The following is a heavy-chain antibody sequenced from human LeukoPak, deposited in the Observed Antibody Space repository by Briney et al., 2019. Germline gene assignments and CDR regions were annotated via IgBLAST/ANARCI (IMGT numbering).Heavy chain of an antibody. Sequence: SGPTLVNPTQTLTLTCTFSGFSLSTSGMRVSWIRQPPGKALGWLARIDWDDDKFYSTSLKTRLTISKDTSKNQVVLTMTNMDPVDTATYYCARISNGRDGYNSGDDAFDIWGQGTMVTVSS. V-gene: IGHV2-70*04. D-gene: IGHD5-24*01. J-gene: IGHJ3*02. CDR2: IDWDDDK. CDR3: ARISNGRDGYNSGDDAFDI. CDR1: GFSLSTSGMR.